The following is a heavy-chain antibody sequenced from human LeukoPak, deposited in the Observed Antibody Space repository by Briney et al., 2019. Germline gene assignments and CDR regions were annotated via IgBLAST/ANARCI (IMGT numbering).Heavy chain of an antibody. V-gene: IGHV3-11*06. Sequence: KPGGSLRLSCAASGFTFSDYYMNWIRLAPGKGLEWVSSISTSSTYTNYADSVRGRFTISRDNANNSLYLQMNSLRAEDTAAYYCARAQVVPAATYYYYYGMDVWGKGTTVTVSS. CDR2: ISTSSTYT. CDR1: GFTFSDYY. CDR3: ARAQVVPAATYYYYYGMDV. J-gene: IGHJ6*04. D-gene: IGHD2-2*01.